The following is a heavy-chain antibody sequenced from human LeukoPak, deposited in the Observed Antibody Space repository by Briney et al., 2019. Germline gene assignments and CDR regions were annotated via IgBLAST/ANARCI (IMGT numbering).Heavy chain of an antibody. Sequence: ASVKVSCKASGYTLTSYDINWVRQATGQGLEWMGWMNPNSGNTGYAQKFQGRVTMTRNTSISTAYMELSSLRSEDTAVYYCARGRGVRYGGYTYYFDYWGQGTLVTVSS. D-gene: IGHD5-12*01. J-gene: IGHJ4*02. CDR1: GYTLTSYD. V-gene: IGHV1-8*01. CDR2: MNPNSGNT. CDR3: ARGRGVRYGGYTYYFDY.